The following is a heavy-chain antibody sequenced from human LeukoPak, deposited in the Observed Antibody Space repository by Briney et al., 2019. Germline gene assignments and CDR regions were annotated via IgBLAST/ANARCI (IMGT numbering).Heavy chain of an antibody. D-gene: IGHD5-12*01. J-gene: IGHJ4*02. CDR1: GYTFTAYY. CDR3: VRALGVGFGQNDYYFDF. V-gene: IGHV1-2*06. CDR2: INPNTGDT. Sequence: ASVKVSCKTSGYTFTAYYIHWVRQAPGQGLEWMGRINPNTGDTNYAQRFQGRVTMTRDTSTTTAYMTVNRVTSDYTAVYYCVRALGVGFGQNDYYFDFWGQGSLVTVSS.